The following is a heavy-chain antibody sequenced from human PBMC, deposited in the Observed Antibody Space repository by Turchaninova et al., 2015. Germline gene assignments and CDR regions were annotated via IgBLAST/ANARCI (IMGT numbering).Heavy chain of an antibody. J-gene: IGHJ4*02. Sequence: QVQLQQSGPGPGKPAQTLAPTGAIAGERIAGSRAAWNGIRQSPSKGLEWLGRTYYRSRWYNDYALSVKSRITINSDTSENQFSLRLNSVTPEDTAVYYCARGGTYFKGFEFWGQGALVTVSS. D-gene: IGHD1-26*01. CDR3: ARGGTYFKGFEF. CDR1: GERIAGSRAA. V-gene: IGHV6-1*01. CDR2: TYYRSRWYN.